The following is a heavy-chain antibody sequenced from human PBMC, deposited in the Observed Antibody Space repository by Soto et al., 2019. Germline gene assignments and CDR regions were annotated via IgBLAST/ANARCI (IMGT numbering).Heavy chain of an antibody. Sequence: GGSLRLSCAASGFTFSSYSMNWVRQAPGKGLEWVSYISSSSSTIYYADSVKGRFTISRDNAKNSLYLQMNSLRAEDTAVYYCARDYGNWNNLAFDYWGQGTLVTVSS. CDR2: ISSSSSTI. V-gene: IGHV3-48*01. CDR3: ARDYGNWNNLAFDY. CDR1: GFTFSSYS. J-gene: IGHJ4*02. D-gene: IGHD1-20*01.